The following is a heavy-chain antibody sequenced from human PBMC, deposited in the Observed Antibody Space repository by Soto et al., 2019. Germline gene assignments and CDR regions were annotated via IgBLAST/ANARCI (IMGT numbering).Heavy chain of an antibody. CDR2: INGDGRIT. CDR3: SRETLWFGESPKS. J-gene: IGHJ4*02. D-gene: IGHD3-10*01. Sequence: EVHLVESGGGSVQPGGSLRISCGASGFTFGSYWMDWVRQAPGKGLVWVSRINGDGRITTYADSVKGRVTISRDNAGSTLYLQMNRTRVDDTAVYYCSRETLWFGESPKSGGQGTLVTVSS. CDR1: GFTFGSYW. V-gene: IGHV3-74*01.